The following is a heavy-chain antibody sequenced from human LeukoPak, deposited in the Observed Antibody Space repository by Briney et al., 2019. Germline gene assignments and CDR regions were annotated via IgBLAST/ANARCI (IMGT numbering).Heavy chain of an antibody. D-gene: IGHD2-15*01. CDR2: IWNDGTNK. CDR1: GFNFNNYG. CDR3: VKERRDANLAEAATAEYYFDF. V-gene: IGHV3-33*03. J-gene: IGHJ4*02. Sequence: GGSLRLSCAASGFNFNNYGMHWVRRAPGKGLEWVAMIWNDGTNKYYGASVQGRFLISRDDSKNTVYLHMNKLRAEDTAVYYCVKERRDANLAEAATAEYYFDFWGQGIWVTVTS.